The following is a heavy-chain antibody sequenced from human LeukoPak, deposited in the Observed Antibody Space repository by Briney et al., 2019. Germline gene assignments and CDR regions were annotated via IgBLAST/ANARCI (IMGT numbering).Heavy chain of an antibody. CDR3: TRVGSSGSVDY. J-gene: IGHJ4*02. V-gene: IGHV3-11*06. CDR2: ISSRTSDT. D-gene: IGHD1-1*01. Sequence: GGSLRLSCAASGFTFSDYYMSWIRQAPGKGLEWVSYISSRTSDTNYVDSVKGRFTISRDNAKNSLYLQINSLRAEDTAVCYCTRVGSSGSVDYWGQGTLVTVSS. CDR1: GFTFSDYY.